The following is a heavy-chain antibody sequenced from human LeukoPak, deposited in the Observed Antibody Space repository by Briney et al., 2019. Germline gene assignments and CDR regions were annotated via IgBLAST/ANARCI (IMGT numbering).Heavy chain of an antibody. Sequence: SETLSLTCAVYGGSFSGYYWSWIRQPPGKGLEWIGEINHSGSTNYNPSLKSRVTISVDTSKNQFSLKLSSVTAADTAVYYCARGGLWFLPHFDYWGQGTLVTVSP. J-gene: IGHJ4*02. CDR2: INHSGST. V-gene: IGHV4-34*01. D-gene: IGHD3-10*01. CDR1: GGSFSGYY. CDR3: ARGGLWFLPHFDY.